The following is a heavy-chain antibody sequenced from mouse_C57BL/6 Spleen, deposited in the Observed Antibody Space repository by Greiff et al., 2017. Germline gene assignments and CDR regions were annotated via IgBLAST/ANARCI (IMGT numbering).Heavy chain of an antibody. CDR1: GYTFTDYY. CDR3: ARDYEGAMDY. Sequence: VHVKQSGPVLVKPGASVKMSCKASGYTFTDYYMNWVKQSHGKSLEWIGVINPYNGGTSYNQKFKGKATLTVDKSSSTAYMELNSLTSEDSAVYYCARDYEGAMDYWGQGTSVTVSS. CDR2: INPYNGGT. D-gene: IGHD1-1*01. J-gene: IGHJ4*01. V-gene: IGHV1-19*01.